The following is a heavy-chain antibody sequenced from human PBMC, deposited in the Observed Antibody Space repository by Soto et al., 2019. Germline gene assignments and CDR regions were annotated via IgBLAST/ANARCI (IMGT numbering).Heavy chain of an antibody. CDR2: IYWSDE. CDR1: GFSLSTSGVG. J-gene: IGHJ4*02. D-gene: IGHD3-16*01. V-gene: IGHV2-5*01. CDR3: AHYPRNWAPINH. Sequence: ESGPTLVNPTQTLTLTCTFSGFSLSTSGVGVAWVRQPPGKALEWLALIYWSDERYSPSLKSRLIIAKDTSKNQVVLTMTNMDPVDTATYYCAHYPRNWAPINHWGQGILVTVSS.